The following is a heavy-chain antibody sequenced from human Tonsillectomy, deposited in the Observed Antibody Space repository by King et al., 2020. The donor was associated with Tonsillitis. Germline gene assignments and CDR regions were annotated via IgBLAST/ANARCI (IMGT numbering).Heavy chain of an antibody. CDR1: GFTFSTYW. J-gene: IGHJ3*02. CDR2: IKQDGSEK. CDR3: ARGWTGCCHLGDAFDI. V-gene: IGHV3-7*03. Sequence: VQLVESGGGLVQPGGSLRLSCAASGFTFSTYWMNWVRQAPGKGLEWVANIKQDGSEKYYVDSVKGRFTISRDNAKNSLYLQMNSLRAEDTAVYYCARGWTGCCHLGDAFDIWGQGTMGTVSS. D-gene: IGHD2-2*01.